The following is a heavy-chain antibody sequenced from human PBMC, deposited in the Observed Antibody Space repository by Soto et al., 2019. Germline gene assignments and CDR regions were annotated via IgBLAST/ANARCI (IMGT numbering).Heavy chain of an antibody. D-gene: IGHD5-12*01. CDR3: ATGEADGDGYNDAFDI. V-gene: IGHV1-24*01. CDR1: GYTLTELS. CDR2: FDPEDGET. Sequence: ASVKVSCKVSGYTLTELSMHWVRQAPGKGLEWMGGFDPEDGETIYAQKFQGRVTMTEDTSTDTAYMELSSLRSEDTAVYYCATGEADGDGYNDAFDIWGQGTMVTVSS. J-gene: IGHJ3*02.